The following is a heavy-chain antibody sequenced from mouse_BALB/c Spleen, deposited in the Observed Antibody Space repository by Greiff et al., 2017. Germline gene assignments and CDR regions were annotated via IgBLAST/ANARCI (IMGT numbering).Heavy chain of an antibody. CDR2: ISSGGSYT. CDR1: GFTFSSYT. D-gene: IGHD2-2*01. CDR3: TRDDYYGYGFAY. Sequence: DVMLVESGGGLVKPGGSLKLSCAASGFTFSSYTMSWVRQTPEKRLEWVATISSGGSYTYYPDSVKGRFTISRDNAKNTLYLQMSSLKSEDTAMYYCTRDDYYGYGFAYWGQGTLVTVSA. J-gene: IGHJ3*01. V-gene: IGHV5-6-4*01.